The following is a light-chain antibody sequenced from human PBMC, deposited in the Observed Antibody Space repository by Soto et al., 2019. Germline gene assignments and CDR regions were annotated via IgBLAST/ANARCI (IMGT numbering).Light chain of an antibody. CDR3: QQYHSYYT. CDR2: RAS. J-gene: IGKJ2*01. CDR1: QSIDSW. V-gene: IGKV1-5*03. Sequence: DIQMTQSPSPVSASVGDRVTITCRASQSIDSWLAWYQQKPGKAPKLLIYRASSLESGIPSRFSGGGSGTEFTLTIDSLHPEDVATYYCQQYHSYYTFGQGTKVDIK.